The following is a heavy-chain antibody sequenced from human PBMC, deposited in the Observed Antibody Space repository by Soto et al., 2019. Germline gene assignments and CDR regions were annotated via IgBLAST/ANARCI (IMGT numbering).Heavy chain of an antibody. CDR1: GYTFTSYG. D-gene: IGHD1-26*01. J-gene: IGHJ4*02. CDR3: ARALFEKRIVGATTGGLFDY. Sequence: QVQLVQSGAEVKKPGASVKVSCKASGYTFTSYGISWVRQAPGQGLEWMGWISAYNGNTNYAQKLQGRVTMTTDTSTSTAYMELRSLRSDDTAVYYCARALFEKRIVGATTGGLFDYWGQGTLVTVSS. CDR2: ISAYNGNT. V-gene: IGHV1-18*01.